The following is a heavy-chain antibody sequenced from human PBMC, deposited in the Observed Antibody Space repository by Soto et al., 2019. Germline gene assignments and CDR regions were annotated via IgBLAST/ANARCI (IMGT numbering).Heavy chain of an antibody. V-gene: IGHV1-69*13. CDR2: IIPMFRSS. J-gene: IGHJ4*02. CDR1: GGTFTDYA. D-gene: IGHD3-10*02. Sequence: SVKVSCKASGGTFTDYAFSWVRQAPGQGLEWMGGIIPMFRSSNFAQKFQDRLTIFADASAGTAYMELSSLRSDDTAIYYCAKDVGFQQHLFVFDLWGQGTLVTVPS. CDR3: AKDVGFQQHLFVFDL.